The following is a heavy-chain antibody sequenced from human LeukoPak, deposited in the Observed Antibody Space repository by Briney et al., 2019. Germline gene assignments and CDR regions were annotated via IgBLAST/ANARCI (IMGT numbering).Heavy chain of an antibody. D-gene: IGHD3-10*01. Sequence: GGFLRLSCAASGFAFSSSAMTWVRQAPGKGLEWVSAISGSGGSTYYADSVKGRFTISRDNSKNTLYLQMNSLRAEDTAIYYCAKDGPTYYYGSGTYPNAKNNWFDPWGQGTLVTVSS. CDR3: AKDGPTYYYGSGTYPNAKNNWFDP. V-gene: IGHV3-23*01. CDR2: ISGSGGST. J-gene: IGHJ5*02. CDR1: GFAFSSSA.